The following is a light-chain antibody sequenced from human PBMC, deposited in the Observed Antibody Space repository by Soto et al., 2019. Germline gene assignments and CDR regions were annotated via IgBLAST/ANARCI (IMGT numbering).Light chain of an antibody. Sequence: EIVLTQSPGTPSLSPGERATLSCRASHSVSRTYLAWYQQKPGQAPRLLMYGASDRATGTPGRFSGSGSGTDFTLTISGLEPEDSAVYYCQQFDDSVTFGQGTRLDIK. V-gene: IGKV3-20*01. J-gene: IGKJ5*01. CDR3: QQFDDSVT. CDR2: GAS. CDR1: HSVSRTY.